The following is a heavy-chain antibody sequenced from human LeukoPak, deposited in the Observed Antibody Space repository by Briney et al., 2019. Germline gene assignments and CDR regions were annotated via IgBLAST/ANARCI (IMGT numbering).Heavy chain of an antibody. J-gene: IGHJ6*03. V-gene: IGHV3-7*01. CDR2: IEQDGSEK. Sequence: GGSVRLSCAPSGFSFSSSWTSWVRQAPGKGLEWEANIEQDGSEKHYVDSVKGRFTISRDNAKNTLYLQMNSLRAEDTAVYYCARAGGDYYDSSGYYDNYYYMDVWGKGTTVTISS. D-gene: IGHD3-22*01. CDR1: GFSFSSSW. CDR3: ARAGGDYYDSSGYYDNYYYMDV.